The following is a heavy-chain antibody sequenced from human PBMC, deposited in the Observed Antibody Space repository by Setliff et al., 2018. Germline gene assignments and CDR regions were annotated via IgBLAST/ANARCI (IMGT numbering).Heavy chain of an antibody. V-gene: IGHV1-46*01. CDR1: GYTLTTYY. J-gene: IGHJ3*02. D-gene: IGHD6-25*01. CDR2: ISPRGSST. CDR3: ARGGKATGYGGGGAFDI. Sequence: GASVKVSCKASGYTLTTYYFHWVRQAPGQGLGWMGIISPRGSSTSYAQKFQDRVTLTRDTSTSTVYMELSSLTSEDTAVYYCARGGKATGYGGGGAFDIWGQGTMVTVSS.